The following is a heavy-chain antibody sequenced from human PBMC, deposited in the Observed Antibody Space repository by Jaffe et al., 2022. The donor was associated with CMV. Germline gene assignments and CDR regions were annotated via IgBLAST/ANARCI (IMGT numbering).Heavy chain of an antibody. CDR2: ISSTNNYI. J-gene: IGHJ4*02. Sequence: EVQLVESGGGLVKPGGSLRLSCTASGFTFNIYSMAWVRQAPGKGLEWVSSISSTNNYIYYTDSVKGRSTISRDNAKNSLYLQLNSLRVEDTAVYYCARGPAAALLFEGYFDFWGQGTLVTVSS. D-gene: IGHD6-13*01. V-gene: IGHV3-21*01. CDR3: ARGPAAALLFEGYFDF. CDR1: GFTFNIYS.